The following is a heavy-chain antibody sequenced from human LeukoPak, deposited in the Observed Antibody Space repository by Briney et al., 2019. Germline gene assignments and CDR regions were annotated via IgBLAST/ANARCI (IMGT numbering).Heavy chain of an antibody. D-gene: IGHD2-21*02. V-gene: IGHV1-69*05. CDR3: ARVSVAGGDWNYIDY. Sequence: SVKVSCKASGGTFSSYAISWVRQAPGQGLEWMGGIIPIFGTANYAQEFQGRVTITTGESTSTAYMELSSLRSEDTAVYYCARVSVAGGDWNYIDYWGQGTLVTVSS. CDR2: IIPIFGTA. CDR1: GGTFSSYA. J-gene: IGHJ4*02.